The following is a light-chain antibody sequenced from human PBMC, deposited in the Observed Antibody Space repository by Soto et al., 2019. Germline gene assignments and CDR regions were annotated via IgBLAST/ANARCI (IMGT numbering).Light chain of an antibody. CDR1: QSVLYSPNNKNY. J-gene: IGKJ5*01. V-gene: IGKV4-1*01. CDR2: WAS. CDR3: QKFNTAPLT. Sequence: DIVMTQSPDSLAVSLGERATINCKSSQSVLYSPNNKNYLAWYQQKPGQPPKLLIYWASTRESGVPSRFSGSGSGTDFTLTISSLQPEDVATYYCQKFNTAPLTFGQGTRLEIK.